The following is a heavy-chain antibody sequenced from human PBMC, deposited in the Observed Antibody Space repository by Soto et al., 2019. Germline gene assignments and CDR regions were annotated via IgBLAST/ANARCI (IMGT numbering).Heavy chain of an antibody. CDR3: ARDFGGTEYMDV. J-gene: IGHJ6*03. V-gene: IGHV3-33*01. Sequence: QVQLVESGGGVVQPGRSLRLSCAASGFTFSSYGVHWVRQAPGKGLEWVAVIWYDGSNKYYADSVKGRFTISRDNSKNTLYLQMNSLRAEDTAVYYCARDFGGTEYMDVWGKGTTVTVSS. CDR1: GFTFSSYG. CDR2: IWYDGSNK. D-gene: IGHD1-7*01.